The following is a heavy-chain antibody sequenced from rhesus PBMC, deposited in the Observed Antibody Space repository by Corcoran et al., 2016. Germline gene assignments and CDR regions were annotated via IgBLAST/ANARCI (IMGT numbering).Heavy chain of an antibody. CDR1: GGSISSNY. CDR3: AREGWWEVTTHYYFDY. CDR2: ISGSGGST. J-gene: IGHJ4*01. D-gene: IGHD4-23*01. V-gene: IGHV4-173*01. Sequence: QVQLQESGPGLVKPSETLSLTCAVSGGSISSNYWSWLRQPPGQGLAWIGRISGSGGSTDYNPSIKMRVTMSTDTSKNQFSLKLSSVTAADTAVYYCAREGWWEVTTHYYFDYWGQGVLVTVSS.